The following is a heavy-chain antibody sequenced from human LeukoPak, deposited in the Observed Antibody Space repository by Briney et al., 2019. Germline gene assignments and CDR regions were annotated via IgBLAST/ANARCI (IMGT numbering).Heavy chain of an antibody. J-gene: IGHJ4*02. CDR3: TSTACTVTTIGYYFDY. Sequence: GGSLRLSCTASGFTFGDYAMSWFRQAPGKWLEWVGFIRSKAYGGTTEYAASVKGRFTIARDDSKSIAYLQMISLKTEDTAVYYCTSTACTVTTIGYYFDYWGQGILVTVSS. CDR2: IRSKAYGGTT. D-gene: IGHD4-17*01. CDR1: GFTFGDYA. V-gene: IGHV3-49*03.